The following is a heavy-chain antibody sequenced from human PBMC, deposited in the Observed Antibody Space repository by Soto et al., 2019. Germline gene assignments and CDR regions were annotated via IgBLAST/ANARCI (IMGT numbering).Heavy chain of an antibody. V-gene: IGHV4-39*01. CDR3: ARHKRIPILGVVPNRGIFDY. Sequence: QLPLQESGPGLVKPSETLSLSCTVIGGSMSSSTYSWTWIRQPPGKGLEWIGGMDYSGRAYYNPSLKSRVTISVDTSKNQFSLKLSSVTAADTAVYYCARHKRIPILGVVPNRGIFDYWGQGTLVTVSS. CDR1: GGSMSSSTYS. D-gene: IGHD3-3*01. CDR2: MDYSGRA. J-gene: IGHJ4*02.